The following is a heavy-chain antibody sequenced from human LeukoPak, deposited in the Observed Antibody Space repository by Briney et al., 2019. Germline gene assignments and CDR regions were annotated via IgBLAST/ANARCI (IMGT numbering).Heavy chain of an antibody. CDR2: ISYDANIGSNK. J-gene: IGHJ4*02. CDR1: GFTFSRYA. D-gene: IGHD3-3*01. CDR3: ARDGSYDFWSGYYQDY. Sequence: GRSLRPSCATSGFTFSRYAMHWVRQAPGKGLEWVALISYDANIGSNKYYADSVKGRFTISRDNSKNTLYLQMNSLRAEDTAVYYCARDGSYDFWSGYYQDYWGQGTLVTVSS. V-gene: IGHV3-30-3*01.